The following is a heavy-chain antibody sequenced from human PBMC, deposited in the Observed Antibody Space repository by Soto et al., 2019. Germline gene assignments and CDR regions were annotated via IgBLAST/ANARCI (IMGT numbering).Heavy chain of an antibody. V-gene: IGHV1-18*01. J-gene: IGHJ5*02. CDR1: GYTFTSYG. CDR3: ARPAGKQQLDWNNWFDP. Sequence: PSVKVSCKASGYTFTSYGISWVRQAPGQGLEWMGWISAYNGNTNYAQKLQGRVTMTTDTSTSTAYMELRSLRSDDTAVYYCARPAGKQQLDWNNWFDPWGQGTLVTVSS. D-gene: IGHD6-13*01. CDR2: ISAYNGNT.